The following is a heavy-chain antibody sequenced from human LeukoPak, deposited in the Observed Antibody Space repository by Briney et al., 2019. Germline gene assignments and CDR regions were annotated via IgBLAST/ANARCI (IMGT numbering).Heavy chain of an antibody. D-gene: IGHD3-9*01. J-gene: IGHJ4*02. CDR3: AKAHYDIWAIDY. V-gene: IGHV3-30*18. Sequence: GGSLRLYCAASGFTFSSYGMHWVRQAPGKGPEWVAVISYDGSDKYYADSVKGRFTISRDNSKNTLYLQMNSLRAEDTAVYYCAKAHYDIWAIDYWGQGTLVTVSS. CDR1: GFTFSSYG. CDR2: ISYDGSDK.